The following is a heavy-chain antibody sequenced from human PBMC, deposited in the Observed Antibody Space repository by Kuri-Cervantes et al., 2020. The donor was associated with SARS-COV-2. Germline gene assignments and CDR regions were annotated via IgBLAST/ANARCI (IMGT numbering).Heavy chain of an antibody. Sequence: LSLTCAASGFTFSSYAMSWVRQAPGKGLEWASAISGSGGSTYYADSVKGRFTISRDNSKNTLYLQMNSLRAEDTAVYYCAKEFSGSYWTGNFDYWGQGTLVTVSS. CDR1: GFTFSSYA. CDR3: AKEFSGSYWTGNFDY. J-gene: IGHJ4*02. D-gene: IGHD1-26*01. CDR2: ISGSGGST. V-gene: IGHV3-23*01.